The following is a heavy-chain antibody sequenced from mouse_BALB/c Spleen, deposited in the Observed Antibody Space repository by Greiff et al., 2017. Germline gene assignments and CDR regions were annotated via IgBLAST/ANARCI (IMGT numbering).Heavy chain of an antibody. CDR2: ISNGGGST. CDR3: ARHDYGAMDY. J-gene: IGHJ4*01. CDR1: GFTFSSYT. D-gene: IGHD1-1*01. V-gene: IGHV5-12-2*01. Sequence: EVKLVESGVGLVQPGGSLKLSCAASGFTFSSYTMSWVRQTPEKRLEWVAYISNGGGSTYYPDTVKGRFTISRDNAKNTLYLQMSSLKSEDTAMYYCARHDYGAMDYWGQGTSVTVSS.